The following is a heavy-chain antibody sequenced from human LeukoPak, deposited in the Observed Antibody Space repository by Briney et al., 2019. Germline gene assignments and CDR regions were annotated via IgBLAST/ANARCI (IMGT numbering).Heavy chain of an antibody. CDR2: INHSGST. Sequence: SETLSLTCAVYGGSFSGYYWSWIRQPPGKGLEWIGEINHSGSTNYNPSLKSRVTISVDTSKNQFSLKLSSVTAADTAVYYCARGLAHYYYYGMDVWGQGTTVTVSS. J-gene: IGHJ6*02. V-gene: IGHV4-34*01. CDR1: GGSFSGYY. CDR3: ARGLAHYYYYGMDV.